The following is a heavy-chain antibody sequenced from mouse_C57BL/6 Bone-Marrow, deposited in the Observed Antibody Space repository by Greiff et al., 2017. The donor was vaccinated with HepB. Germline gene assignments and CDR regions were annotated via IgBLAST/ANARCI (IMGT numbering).Heavy chain of an antibody. CDR1: GYTFTSYW. V-gene: IGHV1-64*01. D-gene: IGHD1-1*01. Sequence: QVQLQQSGAELVKPGASVKLSCMASGYTFTSYWMHWVKQRPGQGLEWIGMIHPNSGSTNYNEKFKSKATLTVDKSSSTAYMQLSSLTSEDSAVYYCARDYVEYYFDYWGQGTTLTVSS. J-gene: IGHJ2*01. CDR3: ARDYVEYYFDY. CDR2: IHPNSGST.